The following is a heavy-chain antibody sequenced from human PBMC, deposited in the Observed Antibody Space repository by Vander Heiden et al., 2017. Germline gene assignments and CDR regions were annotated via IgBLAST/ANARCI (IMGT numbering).Heavy chain of an antibody. CDR1: GFKFDEHA. V-gene: IGHV3-9*01. Sequence: EAQLVESGGNLAQPGRPLRPSCAASGFKFDEHAMQWVRQRPGKGLEWVAGISWNGDSIGYADSVKGRFIISRDNAKNSVYLQMNSLRPEDTALYYCAKDMRAVYYYGMDVWGQGIPVTVSS. CDR2: ISWNGDSI. J-gene: IGHJ6*02. CDR3: AKDMRAVYYYGMDV.